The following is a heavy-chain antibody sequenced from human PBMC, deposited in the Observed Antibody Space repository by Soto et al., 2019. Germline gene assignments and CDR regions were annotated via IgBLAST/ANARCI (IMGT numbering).Heavy chain of an antibody. CDR2: MNPSNGNA. J-gene: IGHJ4*02. Sequence: ASVKVSCKASGDTFIKYDINWVRQATGQGLEWMGWMNPSNGNAGYAQNFRGRVTMTSNTSITTAYMELSGLRYEDTAVYYCERRKERSGPNYFDVWGQGTLVTVSS. CDR3: ERRKERSGPNYFDV. V-gene: IGHV1-8*01. D-gene: IGHD6-25*01. CDR1: GDTFIKYD.